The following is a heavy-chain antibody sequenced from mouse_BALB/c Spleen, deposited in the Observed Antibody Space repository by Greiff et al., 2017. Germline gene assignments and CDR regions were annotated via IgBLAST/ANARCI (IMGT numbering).Heavy chain of an antibody. Sequence: QVQLQQSGAELVRPGASVTLSCKASGYTFTDYEMHWVRQTPVHGLEWIGAIDPETGGTAYNQKFKGKATLPADKSSSTAYMELRSLTSEDSAVYYCTCFITTVVATGYWGQGTTLTVSS. CDR1: GYTFTDYE. J-gene: IGHJ2*01. V-gene: IGHV1-15*01. D-gene: IGHD1-1*01. CDR3: TCFITTVVATGY. CDR2: IDPETGGT.